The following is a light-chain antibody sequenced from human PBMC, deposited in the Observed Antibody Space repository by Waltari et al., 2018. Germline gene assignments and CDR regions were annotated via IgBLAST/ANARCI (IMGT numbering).Light chain of an antibody. CDR1: SSDVGSYNL. CDR2: EVS. CDR3: SSYAGSSTLV. Sequence: QSALTQPASVSGSPGQSITISCTGTSSDVGSYNLVSWYQQYPGKAPKLMIYEVSKRPSGVSNRFSGSKSGNTASLTISALQAEDEADYYCSSYAGSSTLVFGGGTKLSVL. J-gene: IGLJ2*01. V-gene: IGLV2-23*02.